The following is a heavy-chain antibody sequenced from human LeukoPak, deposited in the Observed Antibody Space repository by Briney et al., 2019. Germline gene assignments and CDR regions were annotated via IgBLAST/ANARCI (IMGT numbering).Heavy chain of an antibody. CDR2: IYHSGST. J-gene: IGHJ4*02. Sequence: SETLSLTCAVSGGSISSGGYSWSWIRQPPGKGLEWIGYIYHSGSTYYNPSLKSRVTISVDRSKNQFSLKLSSVTVADTAVYYCARLVAATGNFDYWGQGTLVTVSS. V-gene: IGHV4-30-2*01. CDR1: GGSISSGGYS. CDR3: ARLVAATGNFDY. D-gene: IGHD6-13*01.